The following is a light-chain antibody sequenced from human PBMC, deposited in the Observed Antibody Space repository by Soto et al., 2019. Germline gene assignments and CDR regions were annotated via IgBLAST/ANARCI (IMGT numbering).Light chain of an antibody. CDR3: QQYNSYSLT. CDR1: QSVQTW. Sequence: IQLTQSHSTLSASVGDRVTITCRASQSVQTWLAWFQQKPGKAPKLLIYDASSLESGVPSRFSGSGSGTEFALTISSLQPDDFATYYCQQYNSYSLTFGQGTKVDIK. J-gene: IGKJ1*01. V-gene: IGKV1-5*01. CDR2: DAS.